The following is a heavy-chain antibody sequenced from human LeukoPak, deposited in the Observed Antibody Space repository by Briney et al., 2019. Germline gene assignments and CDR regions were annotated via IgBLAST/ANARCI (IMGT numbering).Heavy chain of an antibody. CDR2: MSYDGSNK. Sequence: AGGSLRLSCAASGFTFSTYGMHWVRQAPGKGLEWVAVMSYDGSNKYYADSVKGRFTVSRDNAKNSLYLQVNSLRVEDTAVYYCATIYENAFNFWGQGTMVTVSS. CDR1: GFTFSTYG. J-gene: IGHJ3*01. D-gene: IGHD3-16*01. V-gene: IGHV3-30*03. CDR3: ATIYENAFNF.